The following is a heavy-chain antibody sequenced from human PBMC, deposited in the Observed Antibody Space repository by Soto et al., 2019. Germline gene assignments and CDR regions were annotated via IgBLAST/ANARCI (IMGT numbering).Heavy chain of an antibody. V-gene: IGHV3-21*01. Sequence: GGSLRLSCAASGFTFSSYSMNWVRQAPGKGLEWVSSISSSSSYIYYADSVKGRFTISRDNAKNSLYLQMNSLRAEDTAVYYCAREGAESYYYDSSGSHNWFDPWGQGTLVTVSS. CDR3: AREGAESYYYDSSGSHNWFDP. D-gene: IGHD3-22*01. CDR1: GFTFSSYS. CDR2: ISSSSSYI. J-gene: IGHJ5*02.